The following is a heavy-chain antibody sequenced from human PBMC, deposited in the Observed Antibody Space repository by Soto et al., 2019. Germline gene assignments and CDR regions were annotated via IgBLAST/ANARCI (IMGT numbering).Heavy chain of an antibody. CDR1: GLTFSDCY. J-gene: IGHJ6*02. V-gene: IGHV3-11*01. Sequence: QVQLVESGGGLVKPGGYLRLSCAASGLTFSDCYMNWIRQAPGKGLEWVSYISSSGSSINYAGSVKGRFTISRDNAKNSLYLQMNSLRAEDTAMYYCARVRFVEWGYAMDVWGQGTTVTVSS. D-gene: IGHD3-10*01. CDR2: ISSSGSSI. CDR3: ARVRFVEWGYAMDV.